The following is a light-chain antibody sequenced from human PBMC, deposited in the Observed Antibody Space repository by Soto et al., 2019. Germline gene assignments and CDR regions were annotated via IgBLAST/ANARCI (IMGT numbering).Light chain of an antibody. V-gene: IGKV1-39*01. CDR2: AAS. CDR3: QQSYAAPLT. Sequence: DIPMTQSPSSLSASVGDRVSITCRASQTIGNYLIWYQHRPGKAPKVLIYAASNLKIGVPSRFSGSGSGTDFTLTISNLQPEDSATYYCQQSYAAPLTFGIGTKVDIK. J-gene: IGKJ2*01. CDR1: QTIGNY.